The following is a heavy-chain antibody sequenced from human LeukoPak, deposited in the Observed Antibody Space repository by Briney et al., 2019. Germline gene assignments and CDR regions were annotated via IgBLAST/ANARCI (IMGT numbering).Heavy chain of an antibody. CDR3: AEDSWPYCGEDCHPEAFDV. V-gene: IGHV3-30*02. CDR2: IRYDDSYE. Sequence: GGSLRLSCATSGFTFSAFAMHWVRLSPAKGLEWVTFIRYDDSYEYYADSVKGRFSISRDNSKNTVYLEMNSLRPEDTAVYYCAEDSWPYCGEDCHPEAFDVWGPGTLVTVAS. CDR1: GFTFSAFA. D-gene: IGHD2-21*02. J-gene: IGHJ3*01.